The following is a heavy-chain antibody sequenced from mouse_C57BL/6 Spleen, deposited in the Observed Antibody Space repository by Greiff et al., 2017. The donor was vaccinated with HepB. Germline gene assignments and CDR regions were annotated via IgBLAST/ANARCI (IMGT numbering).Heavy chain of an antibody. Sequence: QVQLKQPGTELVKPGASVKLSCKASGYTFTSYWMHWVKQRPGQGLEWIGNINPSNGGTNYNEKFKSKATLTVDKSSSTAYMQLSSLTSEDSAVYYCARGDSLYWYFDVWGTGTTVTVSS. J-gene: IGHJ1*03. D-gene: IGHD3-3*01. CDR2: INPSNGGT. V-gene: IGHV1-53*01. CDR3: ARGDSLYWYFDV. CDR1: GYTFTSYW.